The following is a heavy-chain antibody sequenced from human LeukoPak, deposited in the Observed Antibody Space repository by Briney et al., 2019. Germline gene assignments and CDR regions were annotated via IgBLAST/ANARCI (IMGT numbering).Heavy chain of an antibody. CDR3: AREAIAVAGTGIDY. J-gene: IGHJ4*02. CDR1: GGSISSFY. Sequence: PSETLSLTCSVSGGSISSFYWSRIRQPPGKGLEWIGYVSYIGSTSYNPSLKSRVTISVDTSKNQFSLKLSSVTAADTAVYYCAREAIAVAGTGIDYWGQGTLVTVSS. CDR2: VSYIGST. D-gene: IGHD6-19*01. V-gene: IGHV4-59*01.